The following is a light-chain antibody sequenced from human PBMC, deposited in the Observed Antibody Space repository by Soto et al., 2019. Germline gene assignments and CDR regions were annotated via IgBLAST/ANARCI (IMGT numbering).Light chain of an antibody. Sequence: DIQMTQSPSSLSASVGDRVTITCRASQSISAYLNWYQQKSGKAPKLLIYAASTLYGGVPSRFSGSGSGTDFALTITSLQAEDFATYYCQQLRMYPSTFGGGTKVDNK. CDR1: QSISAY. J-gene: IGKJ4*01. V-gene: IGKV1-39*01. CDR3: QQLRMYPST. CDR2: AAS.